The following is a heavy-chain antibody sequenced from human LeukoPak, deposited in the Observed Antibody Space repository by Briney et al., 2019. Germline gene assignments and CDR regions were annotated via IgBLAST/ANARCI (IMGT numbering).Heavy chain of an antibody. CDR3: VRSPISSSRFPFDY. D-gene: IGHD2-15*01. CDR1: GFTFSSYA. J-gene: IGHJ4*02. V-gene: IGHV3-23*01. Sequence: AGGSLRLSCAASGFTFSSYAMSWVRQAPGKGLEWVSAISGSGGSTYYADSVKGRFTISRDNSKNTLYLQMNSLRAEDTAVYYCVRSPISSSRFPFDYWGQGTLVTVSS. CDR2: ISGSGGST.